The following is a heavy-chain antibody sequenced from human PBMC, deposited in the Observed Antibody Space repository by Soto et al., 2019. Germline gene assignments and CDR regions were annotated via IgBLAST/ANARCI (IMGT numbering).Heavy chain of an antibody. D-gene: IGHD1-7*01. V-gene: IGHV5-51*01. J-gene: IGHJ6*02. CDR1: GYSFTIYW. Sequence: GETLKISCRGSGYSFTIYWIGWVRQMPGKGLEWMGIIYPGDSDTRYSPSFQGQVTISADKSISTAYLQWSSLKASDTAMYYCARRNCNYDDYYYGMDVWGQGTTVTVS. CDR2: IYPGDSDT. CDR3: ARRNCNYDDYYYGMDV.